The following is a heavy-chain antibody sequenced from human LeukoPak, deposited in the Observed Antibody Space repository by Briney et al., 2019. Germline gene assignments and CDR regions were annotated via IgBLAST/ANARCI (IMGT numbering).Heavy chain of an antibody. D-gene: IGHD4-11*01. CDR1: GDTFSYHS. Sequence: ASVKVSCKTFGDTFSYHSISWVRQAPGQGPEWMGWISTSTGDTKYTQKFQGRVTLTTDTSTSTAYMELSSLRSDDTAVYYCARDDNYGIFVNVDYWGQGTLVTVSS. CDR2: ISTSTGDT. V-gene: IGHV1-18*01. J-gene: IGHJ4*02. CDR3: ARDDNYGIFVNVDY.